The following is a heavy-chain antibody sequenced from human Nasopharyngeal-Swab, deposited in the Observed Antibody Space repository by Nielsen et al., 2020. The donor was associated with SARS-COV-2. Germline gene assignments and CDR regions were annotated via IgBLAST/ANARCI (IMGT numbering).Heavy chain of an antibody. J-gene: IGHJ5*02. V-gene: IGHV4-31*03. D-gene: IGHD3-3*01. CDR3: ARESTYYDFWSGHHLLNGWFDP. CDR1: GGSISSGGYY. Sequence: SETLSLTCTVSGGSISSGGYYWSWIRQHPGKGLEWIGYIYYSGSTYYNPSLKSRVTISVDTSKNQFSLKLSSVTAADTAVYYCARESTYYDFWSGHHLLNGWFDPWGQGTLVTVSS. CDR2: IYYSGST.